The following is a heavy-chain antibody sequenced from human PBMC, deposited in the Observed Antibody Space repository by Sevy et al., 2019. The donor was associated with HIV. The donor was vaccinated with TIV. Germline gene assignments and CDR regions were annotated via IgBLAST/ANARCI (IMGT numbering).Heavy chain of an antibody. CDR1: GGSISSYY. Sequence: SETLSLTCTVSGGSISSYYWSWIRQPPGKGLEWIGYIYYSGSTNYNPSLKSRVTISVDTSKNQFSLKLSSVTAADTAVYYCARAIIPWRTMVQGVTFDYWGQGTLVTVSS. CDR3: ARAIIPWRTMVQGVTFDY. D-gene: IGHD3-10*01. J-gene: IGHJ4*02. CDR2: IYYSGST. V-gene: IGHV4-59*01.